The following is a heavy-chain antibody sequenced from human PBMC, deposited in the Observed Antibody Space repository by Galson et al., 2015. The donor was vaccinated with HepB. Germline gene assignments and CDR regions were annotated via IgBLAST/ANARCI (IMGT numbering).Heavy chain of an antibody. V-gene: IGHV3-7*01. CDR2: MKTEGFVI. Sequence: SLRLSCAASGFRFSDYWMSWVRQAPGKGPEWVANMKTEGFVIRYADSVRGRSTISRDNANNSPYLQMNSLRAEDTAVYYCARGDIVGYYMDVWGKGTTVTVSS. D-gene: IGHD2-21*01. CDR3: ARGDIVGYYMDV. CDR1: GFRFSDYW. J-gene: IGHJ6*03.